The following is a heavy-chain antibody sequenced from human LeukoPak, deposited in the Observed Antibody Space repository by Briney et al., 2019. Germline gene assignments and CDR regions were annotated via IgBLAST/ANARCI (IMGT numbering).Heavy chain of an antibody. CDR2: ISTYTGRA. CDR3: ARAAGTNSCTNAVFV. D-gene: IGHD4-23*01. CDR1: GYRFNVYE. Sequence: ASVKVSCKSSGYRFNVYEILWVRQAPGHGLDYVGWISTYTGRANYAQKFQGRVSVITDTSTSTASLELTNLTSSDTGLYYCARAAGTNSCTNAVFVWGLGTMVTVAS. V-gene: IGHV1-18*01. J-gene: IGHJ3*01.